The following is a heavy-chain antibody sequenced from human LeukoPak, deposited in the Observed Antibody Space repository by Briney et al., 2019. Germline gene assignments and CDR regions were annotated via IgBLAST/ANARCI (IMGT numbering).Heavy chain of an antibody. CDR1: GGSISSYY. CDR3: VAEASGMDV. J-gene: IGHJ6*02. D-gene: IGHD2-21*01. V-gene: IGHV4-59*01. CDR2: IYYSGST. Sequence: PSETLSLTCTVSGGSISSYYWSWFRQPPGKGLEWIGYIYYSGSTNYNPSLKSRVTISVDTSKNQFSLKLSSVTAADTAVYYCVAEASGMDVWGQGTTVTVSS.